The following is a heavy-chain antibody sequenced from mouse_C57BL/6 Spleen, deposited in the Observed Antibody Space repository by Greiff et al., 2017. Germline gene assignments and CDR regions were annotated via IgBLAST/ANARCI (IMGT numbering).Heavy chain of an antibody. CDR3: ALTGTGDY. Sequence: VKLQESGPELVKPGASVKISCKASGYAFSSSWMNWVKQRPGKGLEWIGRIYPGDGDTNYNGKFKGKATLTADKSSSTAYMQLSSLTSEDSAFYFCALTGTGDYWGQGTTLTVSS. D-gene: IGHD4-1*01. CDR2: IYPGDGDT. V-gene: IGHV1-82*01. CDR1: GYAFSSSW. J-gene: IGHJ2*01.